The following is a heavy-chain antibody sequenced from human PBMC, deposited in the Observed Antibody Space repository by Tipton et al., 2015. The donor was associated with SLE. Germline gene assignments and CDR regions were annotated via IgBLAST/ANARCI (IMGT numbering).Heavy chain of an antibody. CDR1: DGSIRSTNYY. J-gene: IGHJ4*02. CDR3: ARRHYSGPFDS. V-gene: IGHV4-39*07. CDR2: IFYTGST. D-gene: IGHD5-12*01. Sequence: TLSLTCTVSDGSIRSTNYYWGWIRQPPGKGLEWIGSIFYTGSTHYNPSLKSRVSFSIDTSKHQFSLKLNSVTAADTAVYYCARRHYSGPFDSWGQGTTVTVSS.